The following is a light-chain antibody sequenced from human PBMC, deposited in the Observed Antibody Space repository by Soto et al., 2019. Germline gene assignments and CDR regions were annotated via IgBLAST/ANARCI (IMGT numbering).Light chain of an antibody. Sequence: DLQMTQSPSTLSASVGDRVNITCRASQSVGYWLAWYQQKSGTAPKLLLRKASTLQTGVPSRFSGTGSGTEFTLTISSLQPDDFATYYCQQFYRYATFGQGTKVEIK. J-gene: IGKJ1*01. V-gene: IGKV1-5*03. CDR3: QQFYRYAT. CDR2: KAS. CDR1: QSVGYW.